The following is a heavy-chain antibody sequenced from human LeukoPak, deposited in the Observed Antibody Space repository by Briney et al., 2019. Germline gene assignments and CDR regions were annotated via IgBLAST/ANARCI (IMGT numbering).Heavy chain of an antibody. Sequence: GGSLRLSCAASGFTFSSYDMHWVRQATGKGLEWVSAIGTAGDTYYPGSVKGRFTISRENAKNSLYLQMNSLRAGDTAVYYCARGQLEGWFDPWGQGTLVTVSS. CDR2: IGTAGDT. J-gene: IGHJ5*02. CDR1: GFTFSSYD. D-gene: IGHD1-1*01. CDR3: ARGQLEGWFDP. V-gene: IGHV3-13*01.